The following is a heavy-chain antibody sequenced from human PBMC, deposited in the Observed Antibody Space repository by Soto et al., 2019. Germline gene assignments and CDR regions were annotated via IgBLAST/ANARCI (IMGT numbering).Heavy chain of an antibody. D-gene: IGHD2-15*01. CDR3: AKGEVLGYCSGGSCYNNWFDP. Sequence: PGGSLRLSCAASGFAFSSYAMSWVRRAPGEGLEWVSAISGSGGSTYYADSVKGRFTSSRDNSKNTLYLQMNSLRAEDTAVYYCAKGEVLGYCSGGSCYNNWFDPWGQGTLVTVS. CDR2: ISGSGGST. V-gene: IGHV3-23*01. J-gene: IGHJ5*02. CDR1: GFAFSSYA.